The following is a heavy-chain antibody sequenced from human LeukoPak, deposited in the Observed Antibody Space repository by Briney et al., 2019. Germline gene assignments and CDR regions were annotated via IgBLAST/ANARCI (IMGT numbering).Heavy chain of an antibody. CDR2: KSGSGDST. D-gene: IGHD4-17*01. J-gene: IGHJ4*02. CDR1: GFTFSDYA. CDR3: GKGWTTCPFGN. V-gene: IGHV3-23*01. Sequence: PGGSLRLSCAASGFTFSDYAMSWVRQAPGKGLEWVSSKSGSGDSTFYADSVKGRFTISRDNSKNTLYLQMNSLRVEDTAVYYCGKGWTTCPFGNWGQGTLVTVSS.